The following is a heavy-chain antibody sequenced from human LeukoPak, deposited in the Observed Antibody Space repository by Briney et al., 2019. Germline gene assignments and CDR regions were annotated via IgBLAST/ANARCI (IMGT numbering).Heavy chain of an antibody. CDR3: ARGDRAMVTFDY. CDR1: GGSMSSYY. CDR2: IYYSGST. Sequence: SETLSLTCTVSGGSMSSYYWSWVRQPPGKGLEWIGYIYYSGSTNYNPSLKSRVTISVDTSKNQFTLKLSSVTAADTAVYYCARGDRAMVTFDYWGQGTLVTVSS. V-gene: IGHV4-59*01. D-gene: IGHD5-18*01. J-gene: IGHJ4*02.